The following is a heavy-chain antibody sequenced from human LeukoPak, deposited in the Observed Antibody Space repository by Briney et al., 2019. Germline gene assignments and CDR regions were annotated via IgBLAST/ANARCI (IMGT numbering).Heavy chain of an antibody. Sequence: PSETLSLTCTVSGGSISSYYWSWIRQPPGKGLEWIGYIYYSGSTNYNPSLKSRVTISVDTSKNQFSLKLSSVPAADTAVYYCARSVVVVAATPIYYFDYWGQGTLVTVSS. CDR2: IYYSGST. CDR1: GGSISSYY. CDR3: ARSVVVVAATPIYYFDY. J-gene: IGHJ4*02. V-gene: IGHV4-59*01. D-gene: IGHD2-15*01.